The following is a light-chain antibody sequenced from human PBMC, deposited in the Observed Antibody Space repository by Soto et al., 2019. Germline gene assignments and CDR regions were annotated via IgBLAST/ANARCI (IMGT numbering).Light chain of an antibody. CDR2: ATS. CDR1: QSVSSN. V-gene: IGKV3-15*01. J-gene: IGKJ5*01. Sequence: EIVMTQSPATLSVSPGERATLSCRASQSVSSNLAWYQQKPGQAPRLLIYATSTRATGNPDRFSGSGSGTEFTLNISSLQYEDFAVYHCQQYDNKHPITFGQGTRLENK. CDR3: QQYDNKHPIT.